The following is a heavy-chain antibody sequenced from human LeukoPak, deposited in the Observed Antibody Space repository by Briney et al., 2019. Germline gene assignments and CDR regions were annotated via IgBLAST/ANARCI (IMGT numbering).Heavy chain of an antibody. D-gene: IGHD5-18*01. CDR1: GFTFSSYG. Sequence: GRSLRLSCAASGFTFSSYGMHWVRQAPGKGLEWVAVISYDGSNKYYADSVKGRFTISRDNSKNTLYLQMNSLRTEDTAVYYRARWIQLWQRYGMDVWGKGTTVTVSS. V-gene: IGHV3-30*03. CDR2: ISYDGSNK. CDR3: ARWIQLWQRYGMDV. J-gene: IGHJ6*04.